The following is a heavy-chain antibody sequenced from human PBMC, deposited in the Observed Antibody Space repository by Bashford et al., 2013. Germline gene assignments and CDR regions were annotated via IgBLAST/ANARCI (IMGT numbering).Heavy chain of an antibody. V-gene: IGHV1-3*01. CDR2: INAGNGNT. CDR3: ARGYCSGGSCYYDY. CDR1: GYTFTSYA. D-gene: IGHD2-15*01. Sequence: VASVKVSCKASGYTFTSYAMHWVRQAPGQRLEWMGWINAGNGNTKYSQKFQGRVTITRDTSASTAYMELSSLRSEDTAVYYCARGYCSGGSCYYDYWGQGTLVTVSS. J-gene: IGHJ4*02.